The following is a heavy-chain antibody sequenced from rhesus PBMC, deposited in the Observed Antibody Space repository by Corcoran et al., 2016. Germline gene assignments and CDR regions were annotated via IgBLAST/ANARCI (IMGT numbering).Heavy chain of an antibody. CDR1: GGSISSGYYY. Sequence: QVQLQESGPGLVKPSETLSLTCAVSGGSISSGYYYWSWIRQPPGKGLEWIGYITYSGSTSYNPSLKSRVTISRDTSKNQFSLKLSSVTAADTAVYYCARPTDWGDYYDGDFDYWGQGVLVTVSS. CDR2: ITYSGST. J-gene: IGHJ4*01. CDR3: ARPTDWGDYYDGDFDY. V-gene: IGHV4-122*02. D-gene: IGHD3-34*01.